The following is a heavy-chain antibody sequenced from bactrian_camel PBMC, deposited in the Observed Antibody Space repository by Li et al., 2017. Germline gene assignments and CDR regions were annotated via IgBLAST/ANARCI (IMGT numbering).Heavy chain of an antibody. V-gene: IGHV3-2*01. J-gene: IGHJ4*01. CDR1: GFASSNYY. Sequence: HVQLVESGGGLVQPGGSLRLSCAASGFASSNYYMIWVRQTPGKGLEWVSSINADGSITVYADSVRGRFTISRDNAKTTLYLQMNSLRSEDTALYYCATDLNWQNYWGQGTQVTVS. D-gene: IGHD7*01. CDR3: ATDLNWQNY. CDR2: INADGSIT.